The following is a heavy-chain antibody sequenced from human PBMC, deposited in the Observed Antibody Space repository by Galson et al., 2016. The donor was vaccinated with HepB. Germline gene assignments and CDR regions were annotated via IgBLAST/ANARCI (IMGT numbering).Heavy chain of an antibody. CDR2: ISGTGGST. CDR1: GFTFSSYA. D-gene: IGHD6-13*01. V-gene: IGHV3-23*01. J-gene: IGHJ5*02. CDR3: AKGNEESNSGSSWYNWFDP. Sequence: SLRLSCAASGFTFSSYAMNWVRQAPGKGLEWVSAISGTGGSTYYGDSVKGRFTISRDNSKNTLYLQMNSLRAEDTAVYYCAKGNEESNSGSSWYNWFDPWAREPWSPSPQ.